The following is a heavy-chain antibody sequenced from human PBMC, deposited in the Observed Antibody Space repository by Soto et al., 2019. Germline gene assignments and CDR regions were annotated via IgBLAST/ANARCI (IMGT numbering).Heavy chain of an antibody. CDR1: GYTFTSYG. CDR2: ISAYNGNT. D-gene: IGHD3-22*01. Sequence: QVQLGQSGAEVKKRGASEKVSCKASGYTFTSYGISWVRQAPGQGLEWMGWISAYNGNTNYAQKFQGRVTMTTDTSTSTGYMELRSLRSDDTAVYYCARGRGYYDSSRYYREGRLFDYCGQGTLVTVSS. CDR3: ARGRGYYDSSRYYREGRLFDY. V-gene: IGHV1-18*01. J-gene: IGHJ4*02.